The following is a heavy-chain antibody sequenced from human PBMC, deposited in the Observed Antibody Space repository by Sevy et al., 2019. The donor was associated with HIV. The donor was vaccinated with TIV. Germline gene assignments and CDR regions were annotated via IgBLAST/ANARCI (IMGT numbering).Heavy chain of an antibody. Sequence: ASVKVSCKASAFSLTDYYMHWVRQAPGQGLEWVGWINPDGGGTNYAQKFQGRVTMTRDTSISTTYMDLSRLTSDDTAVYFCTRWGVNMDAFDIWGQGTMVTVSS. CDR1: AFSLTDYY. J-gene: IGHJ3*02. D-gene: IGHD3-16*01. CDR3: TRWGVNMDAFDI. CDR2: INPDGGGT. V-gene: IGHV1-2*02.